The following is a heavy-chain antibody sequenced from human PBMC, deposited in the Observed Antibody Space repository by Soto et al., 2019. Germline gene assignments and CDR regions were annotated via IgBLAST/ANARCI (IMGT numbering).Heavy chain of an antibody. CDR3: ARGGVGAAGGMDV. J-gene: IGHJ6*02. V-gene: IGHV1-69*08. CDR2: IIPIFSQT. D-gene: IGHD1-26*01. CDR1: GDNFIIYT. Sequence: VQLVQSGAEVKKPGSSVKVSCKSSGDNFIIYTITWVRQAPGQGLEWMGRIIPIFSQTNYAQKFQGRVTINADRSTSTVDMELSGLTSEDTAVYYCARGGVGAAGGMDVWGQGTTVIVSS.